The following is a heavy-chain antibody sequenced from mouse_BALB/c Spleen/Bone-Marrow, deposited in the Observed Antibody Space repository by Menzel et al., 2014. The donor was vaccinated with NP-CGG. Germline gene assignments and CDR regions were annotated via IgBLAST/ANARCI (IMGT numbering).Heavy chain of an antibody. J-gene: IGHJ2*01. Sequence: EVHLVESGGGLVKPGGSLKLSCAASGFFFSNYAVSWVRQTPEKRLEWVASISGGGDSYHSDNMKGRLTISRENARNTLYLQMSTLRSEDTAMYYCARARGVTTATTYYFDYWGQGTALTVSS. CDR2: ISGGGDS. D-gene: IGHD1-2*01. CDR1: GFFFSNYA. V-gene: IGHV5-6-5*01. CDR3: ARARGVTTATTYYFDY.